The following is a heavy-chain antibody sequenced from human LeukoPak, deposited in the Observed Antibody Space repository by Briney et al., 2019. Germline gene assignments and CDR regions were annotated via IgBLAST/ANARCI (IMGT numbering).Heavy chain of an antibody. CDR3: ADNLSR. CDR2: ISTDARTI. CDR1: GFAFSTNW. J-gene: IGHJ4*02. D-gene: IGHD1-1*01. V-gene: IGHV3-74*01. Sequence: GGSLRLSCAASGFAFSTNWMHWVRQAPGKGLVWVSHISTDARTITYADFVKGRFTISRDNAKNTLYLQMNSLRAEDTAVYYCADNLSRWGQGTLVTVSS.